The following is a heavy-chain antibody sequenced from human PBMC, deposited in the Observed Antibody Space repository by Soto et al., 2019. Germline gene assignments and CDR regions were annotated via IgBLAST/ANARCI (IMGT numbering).Heavy chain of an antibody. CDR1: GAVVTSGENY. D-gene: IGHD5-18*01. CDR2: IYATGVT. V-gene: IGHV4-30-4*08. Sequence: TLSLTCSVSGAVVTSGENYWSWVRHPPGKGLEWLGYIYATGVTSYTPALNRRVTLSLASPKNQVSLKLRSVTAADTAVYFCVRDLAHGYTCNLWGQGTLVTV. CDR3: VRDLAHGYTCNL. J-gene: IGHJ3*01.